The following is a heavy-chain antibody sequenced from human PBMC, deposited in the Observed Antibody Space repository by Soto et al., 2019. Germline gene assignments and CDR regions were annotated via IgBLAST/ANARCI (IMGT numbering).Heavy chain of an antibody. D-gene: IGHD6-13*01. V-gene: IGHV1-69*12. Sequence: QVQLVQSGAEVKKPGSSVKVSCKASGGTFSNYAISWVRQAPGQGLEWMGGIIPIFGTTNYAQRFQGRVTISADDAPSTDSMELSSLRSEDTAVYYCARVSGRWSKDCFDYWGQGTLGTVSS. CDR3: ARVSGRWSKDCFDY. J-gene: IGHJ4*02. CDR1: GGTFSNYA. CDR2: IIPIFGTT.